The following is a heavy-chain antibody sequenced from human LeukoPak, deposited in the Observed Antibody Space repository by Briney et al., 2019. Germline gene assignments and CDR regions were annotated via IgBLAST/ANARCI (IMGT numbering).Heavy chain of an antibody. Sequence: SETLSLTCTVSGGSISSGDYYWSWIRQPPGKGLEWIGYIYYSGSTYYNPSLKSRVTISVDTSKNQFSLKLSSVTAADTAVYYCARSYYSGSYGGYFDYWGQGTLVTVSS. D-gene: IGHD1-26*01. CDR3: ARSYYSGSYGGYFDY. CDR1: GGSISSGDYY. CDR2: IYYSGST. V-gene: IGHV4-30-4*01. J-gene: IGHJ4*02.